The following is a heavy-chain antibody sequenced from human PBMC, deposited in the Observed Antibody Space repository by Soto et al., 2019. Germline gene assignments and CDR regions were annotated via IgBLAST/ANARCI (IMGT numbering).Heavy chain of an antibody. CDR1: GGSFSGYY. V-gene: IGHV4-34*01. D-gene: IGHD2-8*01. CDR3: ARGYCTNCVCYTVDY. CDR2: INHSGST. J-gene: IGHJ4*02. Sequence: QVQLQQWGAGLLKPSETLSLTCAVYGGSFSGYYWSWIRQPPGKGLEWIGEINHSGSTNYNPALRGRLTISVNTTKNQFSLKLSSVTAADTAVYYCARGYCTNCVCYTVDYWGQGTLVTVTS.